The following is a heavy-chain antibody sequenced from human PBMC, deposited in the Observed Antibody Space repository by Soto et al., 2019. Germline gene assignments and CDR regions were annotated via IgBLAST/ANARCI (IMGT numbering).Heavy chain of an antibody. CDR1: GYSFASYW. CDR2: IYPGDSDT. Sequence: GESLKISCQGSGYSFASYWIGWVRQMPGKDLEWMGIIYPGDSDTRYNPSFQGQVTISADKSITTTYLRWTSLKASDTAIYYCAASIFYYGMDVWGQGTTVTVSS. J-gene: IGHJ6*02. CDR3: AASIFYYGMDV. V-gene: IGHV5-51*01.